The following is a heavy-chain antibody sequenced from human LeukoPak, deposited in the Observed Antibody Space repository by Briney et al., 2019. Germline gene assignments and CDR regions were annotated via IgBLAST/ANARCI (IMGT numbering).Heavy chain of an antibody. V-gene: IGHV3-7*05. CDR1: GFTFSSYW. Sequence: GGSLRLSCAASGFTFSSYWMSWVRQAPGKGLEWVANIKQDGSEKYYVDSVKGRFTISRDNAKNSLFLQMNSLRAEDTAVYYCAKEGNSSGYYPSYYFDYWGQGTLVTVSS. CDR3: AKEGNSSGYYPSYYFDY. J-gene: IGHJ4*02. CDR2: IKQDGSEK. D-gene: IGHD3-22*01.